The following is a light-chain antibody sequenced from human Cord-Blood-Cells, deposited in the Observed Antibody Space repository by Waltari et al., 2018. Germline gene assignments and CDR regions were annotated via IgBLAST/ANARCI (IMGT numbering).Light chain of an antibody. CDR3: AAWDDSLSGV. CDR2: RNN. Sequence: QPPSASGTPGQRVTISCSGSSSNIGSNYVYWYQQLPGTAPKLLIYRNNQRPSGVPDRFSGSKSGTSAFLAISGLRSEDEADYYCAAWDDSLSGVFGGGTKLTVL. V-gene: IGLV1-47*01. J-gene: IGLJ3*02. CDR1: SSNIGSNY.